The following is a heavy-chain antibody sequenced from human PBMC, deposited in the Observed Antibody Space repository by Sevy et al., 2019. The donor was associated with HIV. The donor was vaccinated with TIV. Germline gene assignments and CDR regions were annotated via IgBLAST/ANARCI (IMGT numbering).Heavy chain of an antibody. Sequence: GGSLRLSCAASGFTFNTYTMNWVRQAPGKGLEWVSSSSSSRSYIYYADSVKGRFTISRDNAKNSLYLQMDSLTAEDTAVYYCARDWTTVTSTPTFDYWGQRILVTVSS. D-gene: IGHD4-17*01. CDR1: GFTFNTYT. V-gene: IGHV3-21*01. CDR2: SSSSRSYI. J-gene: IGHJ4*02. CDR3: ARDWTTVTSTPTFDY.